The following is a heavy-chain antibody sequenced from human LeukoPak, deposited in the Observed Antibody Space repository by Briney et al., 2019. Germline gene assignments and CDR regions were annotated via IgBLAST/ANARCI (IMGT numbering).Heavy chain of an antibody. CDR1: GFTFSSYA. J-gene: IGHJ4*02. Sequence: PGGSLRLSCAASGFTFSSYAMSWVRQAPGKGLEWVSAISGSGGSTYYADSVKGRFTISRDNSKNTLYLQMNSLRAEDTAVYYCARSRSWGIGTVGGVDYWGQGTLVTVSS. D-gene: IGHD3-16*01. V-gene: IGHV3-23*01. CDR2: ISGSGGST. CDR3: ARSRSWGIGTVGGVDY.